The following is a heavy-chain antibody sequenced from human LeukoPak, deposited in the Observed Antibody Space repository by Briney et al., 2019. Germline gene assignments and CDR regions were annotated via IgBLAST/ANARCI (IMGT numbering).Heavy chain of an antibody. CDR3: ARTGLARLYYGMNV. CDR1: GYTFTSYG. CDR2: ISAYNGNT. D-gene: IGHD1-14*01. Sequence: GASVKVSCKASGYTFTSYGISWVRQAPGQGLEWMGWISAYNGNTNYAQKLQGRVTMTTDTSTSTAYMELRSLRSDDTAVYYCARTGLARLYYGMNVWGQGTTVTVSS. V-gene: IGHV1-18*01. J-gene: IGHJ6*02.